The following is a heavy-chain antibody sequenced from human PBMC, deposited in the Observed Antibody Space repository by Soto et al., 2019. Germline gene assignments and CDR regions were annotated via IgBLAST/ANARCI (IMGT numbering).Heavy chain of an antibody. CDR1: GGSFSSYG. D-gene: IGHD2-21*02. Sequence: VASVKVSCKASGGSFSSYGISWVRQAPGQGLEWMGGIIPIFGTADYAQKFQGRVTIIADESTSTAYMELSSLRSEDTAVYYCARDICGGDCYSFDYWGQGTLVTVSS. CDR3: ARDICGGDCYSFDY. V-gene: IGHV1-69*13. CDR2: IIPIFGTA. J-gene: IGHJ4*02.